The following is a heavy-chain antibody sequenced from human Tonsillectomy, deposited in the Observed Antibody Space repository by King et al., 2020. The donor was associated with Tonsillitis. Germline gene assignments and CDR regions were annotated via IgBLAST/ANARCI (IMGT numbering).Heavy chain of an antibody. CDR1: GFTFSSYN. CDR2: ISSTSSTI. J-gene: IGHJ5*02. V-gene: IGHV3-48*01. Sequence: VQLVESGGGLVQPGGSLRLSCAASGFTFSSYNLNWVRQAPGKGLEWVSYISSTSSTIYYADSVKGRFTISRDNAKNSLYLQMNSLRAEDTAVYYCARDARPIFGVVTPFDPWGQGTLAT. D-gene: IGHD3-3*01. CDR3: ARDARPIFGVVTPFDP.